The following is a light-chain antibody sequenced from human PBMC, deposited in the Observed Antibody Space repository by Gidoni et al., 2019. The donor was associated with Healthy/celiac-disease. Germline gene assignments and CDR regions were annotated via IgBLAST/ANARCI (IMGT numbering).Light chain of an antibody. Sequence: QSALTQPASVSGSPGQSITISCTGTSSDVGGSNYVSWYQQHPGKAPKLRIYDVSNRPSGVSNRFSGSKSGNTASLTISGLQAEDEADYYCSSYTSSSTLAEGYVFGTGTKVTVL. CDR3: SSYTSSSTLAEGYV. V-gene: IGLV2-14*01. CDR2: DVS. J-gene: IGLJ1*01. CDR1: SSDVGGSNY.